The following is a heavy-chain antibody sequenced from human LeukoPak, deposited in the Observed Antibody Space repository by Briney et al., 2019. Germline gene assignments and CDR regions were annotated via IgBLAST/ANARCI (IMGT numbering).Heavy chain of an antibody. CDR2: ISWHSGDT. D-gene: IGHD5-12*01. CDR3: AKGLSDSGYDLGVFDY. V-gene: IGHV3-43*01. J-gene: IGHJ4*02. CDR1: GFTFDDYT. Sequence: GGSLRLSCAASGFTFDDYTMHWVRQAPGKGLEWVSLISWHSGDTSYADSVKGRFTISRDNSKNSLYLQMNSLRTEDTALYYCAKGLSDSGYDLGVFDYWGQGTVVTVSS.